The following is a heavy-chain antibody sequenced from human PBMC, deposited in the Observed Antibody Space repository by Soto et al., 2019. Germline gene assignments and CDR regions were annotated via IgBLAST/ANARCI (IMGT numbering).Heavy chain of an antibody. CDR2: IYHSGST. D-gene: IGHD4-17*01. CDR1: GGSISSGGYS. J-gene: IGHJ5*02. Sequence: PSETLSLTCAVSGGSISSGGYSWSWIRQPPGKGLEWIGYIYHSGSTYYNPSLKSRVTISVDTSKNQFSLKLSSVTAADTAVYYCARAVTVVWFDPWGQGTLVTVSS. V-gene: IGHV4-30-2*01. CDR3: ARAVTVVWFDP.